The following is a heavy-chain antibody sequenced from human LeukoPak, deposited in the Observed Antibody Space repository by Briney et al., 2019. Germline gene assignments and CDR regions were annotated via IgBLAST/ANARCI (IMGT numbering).Heavy chain of an antibody. D-gene: IGHD3-22*01. J-gene: IGHJ4*02. V-gene: IGHV1-69*04. CDR2: IIPILGIV. CDR1: GGTFSSYT. CDR3: AREGGGITMMGGYYFDY. Sequence: ASVKVSCKASGGTFSSYTISWVRQAPGQGLEWMGRIIPILGIVNYAQKFQGRVTITADKSTSTAYMELSSLRSEDTAVYYCAREGGGITMMGGYYFDYWGQGTLVTVSS.